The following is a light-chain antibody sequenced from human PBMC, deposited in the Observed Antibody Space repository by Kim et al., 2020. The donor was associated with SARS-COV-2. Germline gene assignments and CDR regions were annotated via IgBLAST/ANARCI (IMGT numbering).Light chain of an antibody. V-gene: IGKV1-39*01. J-gene: IGKJ1*01. CDR3: QQSYRSPWT. CDR1: QSISRH. CDR2: AAS. Sequence: ASIGDRVTITCRASQSISRHLNWYQHKGGKAPKLLIYAASSLQSGAPSTFSGSGSGTDFTLTISSLQPEDFGSYYCQQSYRSPWTFGQGTKVDIK.